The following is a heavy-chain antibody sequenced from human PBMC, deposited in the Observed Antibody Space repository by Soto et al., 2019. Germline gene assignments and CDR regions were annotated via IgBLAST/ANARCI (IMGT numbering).Heavy chain of an antibody. CDR1: GGSISSSSYY. CDR3: ARALYYSSYGMDF. Sequence: SETLSLTCTVSGGSISSSSYYWGWIRQPPGKGLEWIGSIYYSGSTYYNPSLKSRVTISVDTSKNQFSLKLSSVTAADTAVYYCARALYYSSYGMDFWGQGTMVTLSS. V-gene: IGHV4-39*01. J-gene: IGHJ6*02. CDR2: IYYSGST.